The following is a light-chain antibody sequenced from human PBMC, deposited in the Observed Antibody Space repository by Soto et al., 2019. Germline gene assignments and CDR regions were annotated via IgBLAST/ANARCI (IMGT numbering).Light chain of an antibody. CDR1: QSVSSTY. CDR3: RHYINSQWT. Sequence: EIVLTQSPVTLSLSPGERATLSCRPSQSVSSTYLDWYQQKPGQAPRLLIYAASSRATGIPDRFSGGASATDFTLTISRLEPEDFAVYYCRHYINSQWTFGQGTKVEIK. CDR2: AAS. J-gene: IGKJ1*01. V-gene: IGKV3-20*01.